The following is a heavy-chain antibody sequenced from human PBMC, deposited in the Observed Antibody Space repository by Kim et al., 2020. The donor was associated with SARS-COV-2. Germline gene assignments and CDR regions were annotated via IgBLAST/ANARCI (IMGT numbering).Heavy chain of an antibody. D-gene: IGHD6-19*01. CDR3: ARGGAVGGSFDY. V-gene: IGHV3-21*01. J-gene: IGHJ4*02. Sequence: YYAYSVKGRFTISRDNAKNSLYLQLNSLRAEDTAVYYCARGGAVGGSFDYWGQGTLVTVSS.